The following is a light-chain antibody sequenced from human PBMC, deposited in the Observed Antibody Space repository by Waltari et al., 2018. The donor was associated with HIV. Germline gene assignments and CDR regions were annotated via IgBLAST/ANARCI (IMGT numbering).Light chain of an antibody. CDR3: ATWDDSLNAYVV. Sequence: QSVVTQPPSASGTPGQRVTIHCSGNSSHIGSNTVTWYQQLPGTAPKLLIYSNNQRPSGVPDRFSGSKSGTSASLAISGLQSEDEADYYCATWDDSLNAYVVFGGGTKLTVL. V-gene: IGLV1-44*01. CDR1: SSHIGSNT. CDR2: SNN. J-gene: IGLJ2*01.